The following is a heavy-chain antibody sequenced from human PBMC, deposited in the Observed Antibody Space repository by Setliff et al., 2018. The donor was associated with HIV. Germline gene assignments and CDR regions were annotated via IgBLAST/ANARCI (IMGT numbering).Heavy chain of an antibody. J-gene: IGHJ4*02. CDR2: INSDGSRT. Sequence: GGSLRLSCAASGFTFSGYWMHWVRQAPGKGLVWVSRINSDGSRTSYADSVKGRFTISRDNAKNTLYLQMNSLRAEDTAVYYCARDAYTVTIFDYWGQGTLVTVS. V-gene: IGHV3-74*01. CDR3: ARDAYTVTIFDY. D-gene: IGHD4-4*01. CDR1: GFTFSGYW.